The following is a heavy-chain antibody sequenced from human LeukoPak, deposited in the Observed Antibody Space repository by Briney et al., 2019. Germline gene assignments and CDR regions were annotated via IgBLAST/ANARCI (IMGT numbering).Heavy chain of an antibody. V-gene: IGHV4-59*01. D-gene: IGHD3-10*01. Sequence: PSETLSLTCTVSGGSISRYYWSWIRQPPGKGLEWIGYIYYSGSTNYNPSLKSRVTISVDTSKNQFSLKLSSVTAADTAVYYCARGPPGGQFYPWGQGTLVTVSS. CDR1: GGSISRYY. CDR3: ARGPPGGQFYP. J-gene: IGHJ5*02. CDR2: IYYSGST.